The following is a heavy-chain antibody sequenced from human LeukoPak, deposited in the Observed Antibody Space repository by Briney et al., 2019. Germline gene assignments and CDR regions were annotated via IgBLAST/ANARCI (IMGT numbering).Heavy chain of an antibody. CDR1: GFTFSDYD. V-gene: IGHV3-11*01. CDR3: ARGGHFGY. J-gene: IGHJ4*02. Sequence: GGSLRLSCAASGFTFSDYDMSWIRQAPGKGLEWISYINSRGISMTIYSADSVKGRFTISRDNAKNSLYLQMNSLRAEDTAVYYCARGGHFGYWGQGTLVTVSS. D-gene: IGHD2-15*01. CDR2: INSRGISMTI.